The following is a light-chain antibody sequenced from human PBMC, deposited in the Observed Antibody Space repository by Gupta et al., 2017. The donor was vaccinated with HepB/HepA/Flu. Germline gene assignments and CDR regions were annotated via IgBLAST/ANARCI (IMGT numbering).Light chain of an antibody. CDR3: MQPLHTPWT. Sequence: DILLTQSPLSLPVTTGEPASISCRSSQSLLHSNGFTYLDWYLQKPGQSPQLLLSLGAHRAPGVPDRISGSGSGTDFTLKISRVEAEDVGVYYCMQPLHTPWTFGQGTKVEIK. CDR2: LGA. J-gene: IGKJ1*01. CDR1: QSLLHSNGFTY. V-gene: IGKV2-28*01.